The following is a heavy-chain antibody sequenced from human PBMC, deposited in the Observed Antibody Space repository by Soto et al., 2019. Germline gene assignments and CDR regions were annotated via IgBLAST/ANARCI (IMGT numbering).Heavy chain of an antibody. Sequence: GGSLRLSCAASGFTFSSYAMSWVRQAPGKGLEWVSAISGSGGSTYYADSVKGRFTISRDNSKNTLYLQMNSLRAEDTAVYYCAKVPGIAVAPTGNDAFDIWGQGTMVTVSS. CDR2: ISGSGGST. J-gene: IGHJ3*02. CDR3: AKVPGIAVAPTGNDAFDI. D-gene: IGHD6-19*01. CDR1: GFTFSSYA. V-gene: IGHV3-23*01.